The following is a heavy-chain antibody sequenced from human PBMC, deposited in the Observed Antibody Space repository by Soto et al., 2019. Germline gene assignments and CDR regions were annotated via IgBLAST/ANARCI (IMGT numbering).Heavy chain of an antibody. V-gene: IGHV3-30-3*01. CDR3: ARELGYCSSTSCKRHYYYYGMDV. CDR2: TSYDGSNK. CDR1: GFTFSSYA. D-gene: IGHD2-2*01. Sequence: PGGSLRLSCAASGFTFSSYAMHWVRQAPGKGLEWVAVTSYDGSNKYYADSVKGRFTISRDNSKNTLYLQMNSLRAEDTAVYYCARELGYCSSTSCKRHYYYYGMDVWGQGTTVTVSS. J-gene: IGHJ6*02.